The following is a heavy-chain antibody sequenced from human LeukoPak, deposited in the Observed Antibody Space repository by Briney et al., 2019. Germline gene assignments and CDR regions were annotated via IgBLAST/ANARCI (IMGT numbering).Heavy chain of an antibody. CDR2: IYYSGST. CDR3: ARAANYDFWSADIGGVFAY. Sequence: SSETLSLTCTVSGGSISSYYWSWIRQPPGKGLEWIGYIYYSGSTNYNPSLKSRVTISVDTSKNQFSLKLSSVTAADTAVYYCARAANYDFWSADIGGVFAYWGQGTLVTVSS. D-gene: IGHD3-3*01. CDR1: GGSISSYY. J-gene: IGHJ4*02. V-gene: IGHV4-59*01.